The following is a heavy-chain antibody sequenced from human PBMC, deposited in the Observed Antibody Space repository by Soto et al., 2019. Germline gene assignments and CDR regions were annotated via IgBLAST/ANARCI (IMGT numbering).Heavy chain of an antibody. Sequence: PGGSLRLSCAASGFTFSSYAMHWVRQAPGKGLEYVSAISSNGGSTYYANSVKGRFTISRDNSKNTLYLQMGSLRAEDMAVYYCARVGEQWLVVSNYYYYGMDVWGQGTTVTVSS. CDR1: GFTFSSYA. D-gene: IGHD6-19*01. CDR3: ARVGEQWLVVSNYYYYGMDV. CDR2: ISSNGGST. V-gene: IGHV3-64*01. J-gene: IGHJ6*02.